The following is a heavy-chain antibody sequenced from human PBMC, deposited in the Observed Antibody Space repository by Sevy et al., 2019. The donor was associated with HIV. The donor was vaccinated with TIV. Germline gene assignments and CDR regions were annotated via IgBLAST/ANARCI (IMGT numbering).Heavy chain of an antibody. D-gene: IGHD3-22*01. V-gene: IGHV3-53*01. CDR1: GFTVSSNY. CDR3: ATHASDYDSTGYLERDAFDI. Sequence: GGSLRLSCAASGFTVSSNYMSWVRQAPGKGLEWVSVIYAGGSTYYADSVKGGFTISRDNSKNTLNLQMNSLRAEDTAVYYFATHASDYDSTGYLERDAFDIWGQGTMVTVSS. CDR2: IYAGGST. J-gene: IGHJ3*02.